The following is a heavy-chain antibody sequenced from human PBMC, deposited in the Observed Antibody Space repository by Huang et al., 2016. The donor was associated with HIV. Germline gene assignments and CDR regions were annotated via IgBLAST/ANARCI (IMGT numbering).Heavy chain of an antibody. Sequence: LVESGGGLVQPGGSLRLSCEASGFKFSNYWMQWVRKAPGKGLMWVSRIKIDGRTTDYADAVKGRFTISRDNAKNTLYLQMSSLTAEDTAIYYCARAGGFEIWGQGTVVTVSS. J-gene: IGHJ3*02. CDR2: IKIDGRTT. V-gene: IGHV3-74*01. CDR3: ARAGGFEI. D-gene: IGHD2-15*01. CDR1: GFKFSNYW.